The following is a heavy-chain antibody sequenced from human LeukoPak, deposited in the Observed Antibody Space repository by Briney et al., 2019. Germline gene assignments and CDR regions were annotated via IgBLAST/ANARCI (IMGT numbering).Heavy chain of an antibody. J-gene: IGHJ6*02. CDR3: VRYGLQGCRDSRCFTSLYYYGVDV. D-gene: IGHD4-11*01. Sequence: GESLKISCQGSGYRFIDYWIGWVRQMPGKGLEWMGIIFPGDTDIKYSPSFQGQVTISADNSISTAYLQWSSLKASDTAIYYCVRYGLQGCRDSRCFTSLYYYGVDVWGRGSTVTVSS. V-gene: IGHV5-51*01. CDR2: IFPGDTDI. CDR1: GYRFIDYW.